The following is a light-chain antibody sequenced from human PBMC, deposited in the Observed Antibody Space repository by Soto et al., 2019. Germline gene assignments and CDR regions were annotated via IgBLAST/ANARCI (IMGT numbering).Light chain of an antibody. Sequence: QSVLTQPASVSGSPGQSITISCTGTSSDVASYNLVSWYQQHPGKGPKLMIYEGSKRPSGVSNRFSASKSGDTASLTISGLQAEDEGDYYCCSYAGSGTFVVGIGTKLAVL. CDR3: CSYAGSGTFV. CDR1: SSDVASYNL. J-gene: IGLJ1*01. V-gene: IGLV2-23*03. CDR2: EGS.